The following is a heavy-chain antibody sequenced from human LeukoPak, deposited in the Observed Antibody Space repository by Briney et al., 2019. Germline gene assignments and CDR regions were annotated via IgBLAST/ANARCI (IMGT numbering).Heavy chain of an antibody. V-gene: IGHV3-49*04. Sequence: GGSLRLSCAASGFTFSSQWMSWVRQAPGKGLEWVGFIRTKSSGETTEYAASVKGRFTISRDDSKSIAYLRMNSLKTEDTAVYFCSREETIVRGVASPIDYWGQGTLVTVSS. CDR3: SREETIVRGVASPIDY. CDR1: GFTFSSQW. CDR2: IRTKSSGETT. D-gene: IGHD3-10*01. J-gene: IGHJ4*02.